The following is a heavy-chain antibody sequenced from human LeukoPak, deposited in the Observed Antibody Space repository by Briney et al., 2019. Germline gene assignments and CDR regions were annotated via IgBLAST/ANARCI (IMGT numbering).Heavy chain of an antibody. CDR1: GYTFTGYY. Sequence: GASVKVSCKASGYTFTGYYMHWVRQAPGQGLEWMGWINPNSGGTNYAQKFQGRVTMTRDTSTSTVYMELSSLRSEDTAVYYCARRVRWELGPNWFDPWGQGTLVTVSS. CDR2: INPNSGGT. V-gene: IGHV1-2*02. CDR3: ARRVRWELGPNWFDP. J-gene: IGHJ5*02. D-gene: IGHD1-26*01.